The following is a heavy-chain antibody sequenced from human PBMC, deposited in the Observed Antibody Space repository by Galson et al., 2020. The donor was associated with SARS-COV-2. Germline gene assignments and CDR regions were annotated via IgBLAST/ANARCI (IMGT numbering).Heavy chain of an antibody. CDR3: ARHRNSDVHNFCY. CDR1: GDSISSGGNY. J-gene: IGHJ4*02. V-gene: IGHV4-39*01. CDR2: ISYGGGT. Sequence: LSETLSLTCTVSGDSISSGGNYWAWIRQPPGKGLEWIGSISYGGGTYYTSSLKGRVTISVDTSQNLFSLRLNSVTAADTAVYFCARHRNSDVHNFCYWGQGARVDVCS. D-gene: IGHD5-18*01.